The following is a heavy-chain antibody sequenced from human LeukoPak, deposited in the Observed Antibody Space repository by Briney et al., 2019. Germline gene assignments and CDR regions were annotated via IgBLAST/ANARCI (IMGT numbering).Heavy chain of an antibody. CDR1: GFTFSSYA. V-gene: IGHV3-30*04. CDR2: ISYDGSNK. J-gene: IGHJ6*04. Sequence: GRSLRLSCAASGFTFSSYAMHWVRQAPGKGLEWVAVISYDGSNKYYADSVKGRFTISRDNSKNTLYLQMNRLRAEDTAMYYCARDLVECSSTSCSDGTAYYYYYYGMDVWGKGTTVTVSS. D-gene: IGHD2-2*01. CDR3: ARDLVECSSTSCSDGTAYYYYYYGMDV.